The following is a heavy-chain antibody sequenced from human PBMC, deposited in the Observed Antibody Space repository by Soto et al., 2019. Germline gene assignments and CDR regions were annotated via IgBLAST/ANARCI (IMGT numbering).Heavy chain of an antibody. Sequence: GVSLRLSCAASGFTFSTYTMTWVRQAPGKGLEWVSSVGGSGDGTYYADSVKGRFTISRDNSKNTLYLQMNSLRAEDTAIYYCAKAREVKLVRISLAKWGQGTLVTVSP. J-gene: IGHJ4*02. CDR1: GFTFSTYT. CDR2: VGGSGDGT. V-gene: IGHV3-23*01. CDR3: AKAREVKLVRISLAK. D-gene: IGHD1-7*01.